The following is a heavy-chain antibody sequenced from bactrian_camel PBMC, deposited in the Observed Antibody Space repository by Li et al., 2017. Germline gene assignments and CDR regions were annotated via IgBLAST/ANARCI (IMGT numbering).Heavy chain of an antibody. V-gene: IGHV3S53*01. CDR2: SDGDGAT. D-gene: IGHD1*01. CDR1: RYFAC. J-gene: IGHJ7*01. Sequence: VQLVESGGGSAQAGGSVRLSCVASRYFACMGWFRQVPGKPREGVALSDGDGATKYEDPVKGRFTIFKDNAKKSVTLEMNGLEPEDTAMYYCATEERSLIGEPCKNAQMTRPMDYWGKGTQVTVS.